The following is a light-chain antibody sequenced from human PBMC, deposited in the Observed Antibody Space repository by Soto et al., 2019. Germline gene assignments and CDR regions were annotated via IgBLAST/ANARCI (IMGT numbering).Light chain of an antibody. Sequence: AIRMTQAPSSFSASTGDRVTITCRASQGISSYLAWYQQKPGKVPKLLIYAASTLQSGVPSRFSGSGSGTDFTLTISCLQSEDFATYYCQQYYSYPRELTFGGGTKVDIK. J-gene: IGKJ4*01. CDR2: AAS. V-gene: IGKV1-8*01. CDR3: QQYYSYPRELT. CDR1: QGISSY.